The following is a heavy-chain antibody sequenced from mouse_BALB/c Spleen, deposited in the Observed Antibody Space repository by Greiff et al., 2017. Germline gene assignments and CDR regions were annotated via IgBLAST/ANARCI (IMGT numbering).Heavy chain of an antibody. J-gene: IGHJ3*01. CDR2: IFPGSGNT. V-gene: IGHV1-66*01. Sequence: QVHVKQSGPELVKPGASVKISCKASGYSFTSYYIHWVKQRPGQGLEWIGWIFPGSGNTKYNEKFKGKATLTADTSSSTAYMQLSSLTSEDSAVYFCARGEVAWFAYWGQGTLVTVSA. CDR1: GYSFTSYY. CDR3: ARGEVAWFAY.